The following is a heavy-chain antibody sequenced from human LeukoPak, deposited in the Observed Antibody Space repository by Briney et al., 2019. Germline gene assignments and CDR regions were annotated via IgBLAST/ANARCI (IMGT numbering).Heavy chain of an antibody. D-gene: IGHD2-2*01. CDR1: GYTFTSYG. CDR3: ARVISRYQLLLLDK. Sequence: ASVKVSCKASGYTFTSYGISWMRHAPGQGLEWMGWISAYNGNTNYAQKLPGRVTMTTDTSTSTAYMELRSLRSDDTAVFYCARVISRYQLLLLDKWGQGTLVTPSS. J-gene: IGHJ4*02. V-gene: IGHV1-18*01. CDR2: ISAYNGNT.